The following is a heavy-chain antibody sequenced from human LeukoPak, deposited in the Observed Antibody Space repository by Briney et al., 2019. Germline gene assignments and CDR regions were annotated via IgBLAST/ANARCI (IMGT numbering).Heavy chain of an antibody. D-gene: IGHD6-13*01. V-gene: IGHV3-64*01. CDR1: GFTFSSYA. J-gene: IGHJ4*02. CDR2: ISSNGGST. Sequence: GGSLRLSCAASGFTFSSYAMHWVRQAPGKGLEYVSAISSNGGSTYYANSVKGRFTISRDNSKNTLYLQMGSLRAEDMAVYYCARGIAAAGQSDYWGQGTLVTVSS. CDR3: ARGIAAAGQSDY.